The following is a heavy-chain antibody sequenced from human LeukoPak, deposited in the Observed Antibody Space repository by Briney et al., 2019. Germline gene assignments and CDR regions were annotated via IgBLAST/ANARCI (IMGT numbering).Heavy chain of an antibody. D-gene: IGHD6-19*01. V-gene: IGHV3-21*01. CDR3: ARGDYSCGWYQGGDYYYGMDV. CDR2: ISSSSSYI. Sequence: PGGSLRLSCAASGFTFSSYSMNWVRQAPRKGLEWVSSISSSSSYIYYADPVKGRFTISRDNAKNSLYLQMNSLRAEDTAVYYCARGDYSCGWYQGGDYYYGMDVWGQGTTVTVSS. J-gene: IGHJ6*02. CDR1: GFTFSSYS.